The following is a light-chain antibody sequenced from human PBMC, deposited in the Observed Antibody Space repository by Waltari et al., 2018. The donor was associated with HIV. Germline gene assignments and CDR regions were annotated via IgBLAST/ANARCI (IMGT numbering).Light chain of an antibody. Sequence: EIVLTQTPLASPVTLGQSASISCTSSQSLVHSDGNTYLSWLHQRPGQPPRLLIYKVSNRFFGVPDRFSGSGAGTDFTLKISRVEAEDVGIYYCVQATQALYTFGQGTKLEIK. V-gene: IGKV2-24*01. CDR2: KVS. J-gene: IGKJ2*01. CDR3: VQATQALYT. CDR1: QSLVHSDGNTY.